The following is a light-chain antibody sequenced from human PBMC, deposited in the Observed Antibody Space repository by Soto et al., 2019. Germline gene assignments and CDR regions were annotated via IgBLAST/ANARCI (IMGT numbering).Light chain of an antibody. CDR1: NIGSKS. CDR3: QVWDDTTDHPV. Sequence: SYELTQPPSVSVAPGQTARITCGGYNIGSKSVHWYQQKPGQVPVLVVYDDTERSSGIPERFSGSNSGNTATLTISKVEAGDEADYYCQVWDDTTDHPVFGAGTKLTVL. CDR2: DDT. J-gene: IGLJ1*01. V-gene: IGLV3-21*02.